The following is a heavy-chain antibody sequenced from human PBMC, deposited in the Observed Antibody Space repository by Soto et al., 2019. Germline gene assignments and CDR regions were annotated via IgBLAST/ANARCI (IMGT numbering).Heavy chain of an antibody. V-gene: IGHV3-53*01. Sequence: GGSLRLSCNASGFTVSSSYMSWVRQAPGMGLEWVAVIESGGSTHYADSVKGRFTISRDSSKNMIYLQLHTLRAEDTAVYYCAKDLGPLRLLNYYFYGLDVWGQGTTVTVSS. CDR1: GFTVSSSY. J-gene: IGHJ6*02. CDR2: IESGGST. D-gene: IGHD2-15*01. CDR3: AKDLGPLRLLNYYFYGLDV.